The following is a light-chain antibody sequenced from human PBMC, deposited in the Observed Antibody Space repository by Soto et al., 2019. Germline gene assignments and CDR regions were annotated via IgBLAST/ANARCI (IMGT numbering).Light chain of an antibody. CDR2: EVT. CDR1: SSDVGGYNY. CDR3: AAWDDSLSGWV. J-gene: IGLJ3*02. Sequence: QSVLTQPPSASGSPGQSVTISCTGTSSDVGGYNYVSWYQQHPGKAPKLMIYEVTKRPSGVPDRFSGSKSGNTASLTVSGLQAEDEADYHCAAWDDSLSGWVFGGGTKITVL. V-gene: IGLV2-8*01.